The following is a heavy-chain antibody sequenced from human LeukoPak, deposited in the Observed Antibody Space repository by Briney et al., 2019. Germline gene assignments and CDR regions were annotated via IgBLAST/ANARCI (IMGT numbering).Heavy chain of an antibody. V-gene: IGHV4-39*07. CDR2: IYYSGST. D-gene: IGHD4-17*01. CDR3: ARLWTTVTTGAFDI. J-gene: IGHJ3*02. Sequence: PSETLSLTCTVSGGSIRSSSYYWGWIRQPPGKGLEWIGSIYYSGSTNYNPSLKSRVTISVDTSKNQFSLKLSSVTAADTAVYYCARLWTTVTTGAFDIWGQGTMVTVSS. CDR1: GGSIRSSSYY.